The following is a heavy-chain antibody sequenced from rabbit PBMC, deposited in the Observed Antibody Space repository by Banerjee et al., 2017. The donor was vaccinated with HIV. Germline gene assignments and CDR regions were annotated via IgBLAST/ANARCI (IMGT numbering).Heavy chain of an antibody. Sequence: QEQLVESGGGLVKPGASLTLTCKASGFSFSNKYVMCWVRQAPGKGLELIACIYTGSSGSTYYASWAKGRFTISRTSSTTVALQMTSLTAADTATYFCARGYGVAGYANLWGPGTLVTVS. CDR1: GFSFSNKYV. V-gene: IGHV1S45*01. D-gene: IGHD6-1*01. CDR3: ARGYGVAGYANL. J-gene: IGHJ4*01. CDR2: IYTGSSGST.